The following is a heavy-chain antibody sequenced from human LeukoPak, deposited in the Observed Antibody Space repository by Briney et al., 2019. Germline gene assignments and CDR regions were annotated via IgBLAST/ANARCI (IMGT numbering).Heavy chain of an antibody. CDR3: ARVGVYYYDSSGYYLLDY. CDR1: GYTFTSYD. Sequence: ASVKVSCKASGYTFTSYDINWMRQATGQGLEWMRWMNPNSGNTGYAQKFQGRVTMTRNTSISTAYMELSSLRSEDTAVYYCARVGVYYYDSSGYYLLDYWGQGTLVTVSS. CDR2: MNPNSGNT. V-gene: IGHV1-8*01. J-gene: IGHJ4*02. D-gene: IGHD3-22*01.